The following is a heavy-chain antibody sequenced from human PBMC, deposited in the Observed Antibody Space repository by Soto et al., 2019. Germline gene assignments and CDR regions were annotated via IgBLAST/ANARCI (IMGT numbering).Heavy chain of an antibody. CDR1: GFTFRNYG. J-gene: IGHJ4*02. Sequence: QVQLVESGGAVVQPGGSLRLSCVASGFTFRNYGMHGVRQPPGRGLEWVAIIWYDGSNKFYGDSVKGRFTISRENSKNTLYLQMNSLRAEDTGVYYCARSGAPYSNYFDYWGQGTLVTVSP. CDR3: ARSGAPYSNYFDY. D-gene: IGHD1-26*01. V-gene: IGHV3-33*01. CDR2: IWYDGSNK.